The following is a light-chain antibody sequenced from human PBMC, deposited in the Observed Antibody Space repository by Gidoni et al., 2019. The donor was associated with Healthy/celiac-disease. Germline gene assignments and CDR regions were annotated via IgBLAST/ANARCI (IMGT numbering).Light chain of an antibody. CDR1: QSVRSN. V-gene: IGKV3-15*01. CDR3: QQYNNWIFT. Sequence: EIVMTQSPATLSVSPGERATLSCRASQSVRSNLAWYQQKPGQAPRLLIYGASTRATGIPARFSGSGSGTEFTLTISSLQSEDFAVYYCQQYNNWIFTFGPGTKVDIK. J-gene: IGKJ3*01. CDR2: GAS.